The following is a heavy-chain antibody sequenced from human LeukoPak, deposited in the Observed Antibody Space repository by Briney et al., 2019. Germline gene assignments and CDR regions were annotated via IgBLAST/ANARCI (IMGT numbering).Heavy chain of an antibody. D-gene: IGHD3-22*01. J-gene: IGHJ4*02. CDR2: IWYDGSNK. CDR1: GFTFSSYG. CDR3: ARYYSSGYYSNY. V-gene: IGHV3-33*01. Sequence: GGSLRLSCAASGFTFSSYGMHWVRQAPGKGLEWVAVIWYDGSNKYYADSVKGRFATSRDDSKNTLYLQMNSLRAEDTAVYYCARYYSSGYYSNYWGQGTLVTVSS.